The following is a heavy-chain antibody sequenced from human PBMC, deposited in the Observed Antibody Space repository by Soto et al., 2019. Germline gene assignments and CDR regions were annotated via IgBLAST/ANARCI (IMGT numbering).Heavy chain of an antibody. CDR3: ARVFPRYFDRLLSDYGMDV. CDR1: GGSISSGDYY. D-gene: IGHD3-9*01. Sequence: SETLSLTCTVSGGSISSGDYYWSWIRQPPGKGLEWIGYIYYSGSTYYNPSLKSRVTISVDTSKNQFSLKLSSVTAADTAVYYCARVFPRYFDRLLSDYGMDVWGQGTTVTVSS. CDR2: IYYSGST. V-gene: IGHV4-30-4*01. J-gene: IGHJ6*02.